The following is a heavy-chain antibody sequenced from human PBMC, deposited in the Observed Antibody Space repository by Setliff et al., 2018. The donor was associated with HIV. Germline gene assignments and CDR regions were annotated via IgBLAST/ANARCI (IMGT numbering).Heavy chain of an antibody. D-gene: IGHD3-3*01. Sequence: PGGSLRLSCAASGFSFSTYAMGWVRQAPGKGLEWVSTVGAVGSPKFYAESVKGRFTISKDNSKNTLYLQMTSLRDEDTAVYYCAKTREINNFWSGIDYWGQGTLVTVSS. CDR1: GFSFSTYA. J-gene: IGHJ4*02. CDR3: AKTREINNFWSGIDY. V-gene: IGHV3-23*01. CDR2: VGAVGSPK.